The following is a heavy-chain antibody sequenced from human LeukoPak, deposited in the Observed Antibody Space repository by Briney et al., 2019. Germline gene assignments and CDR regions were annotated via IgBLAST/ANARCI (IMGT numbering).Heavy chain of an antibody. CDR2: ISYGGSNK. Sequence: PGRSLRLSCAASGFTFSSYGMHWVRQAPGKGLEWVAVISYGGSNKYYADSVKGRFTISRDNSKNTLYLQMNSLRAEDTAVYYCAKDQDYGDYSFDYWGQGTLVTVSS. V-gene: IGHV3-30*18. CDR3: AKDQDYGDYSFDY. J-gene: IGHJ4*02. CDR1: GFTFSSYG. D-gene: IGHD4-17*01.